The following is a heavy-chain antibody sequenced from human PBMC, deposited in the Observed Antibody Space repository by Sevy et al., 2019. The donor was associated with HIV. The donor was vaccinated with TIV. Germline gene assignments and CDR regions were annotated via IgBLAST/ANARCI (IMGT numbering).Heavy chain of an antibody. Sequence: GGSLRLSCAASGFIFSSYGMHWVRQAPGKGLEWVAVIWHDGGNKYNADSVKDRFTISRDNSKNTLYLQMNSLRAEDTAVYYCARESGYSSGWNLDNWFDPWGQGTLVTVSS. D-gene: IGHD6-19*01. V-gene: IGHV3-33*01. CDR3: ARESGYSSGWNLDNWFDP. CDR2: IWHDGGNK. J-gene: IGHJ5*02. CDR1: GFIFSSYG.